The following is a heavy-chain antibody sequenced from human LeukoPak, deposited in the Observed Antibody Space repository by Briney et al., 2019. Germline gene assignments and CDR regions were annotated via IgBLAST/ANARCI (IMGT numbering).Heavy chain of an antibody. CDR3: ARTVGQEVFGI. Sequence: GGSLRLSCAASGFTVSSNYMSWVRQAPGKGLEWVSVIYSGGSTYYADSVKGRFTISRDNSKNTLYLQMNSLRAEDTAVYYCARTVGQEVFGIRGQGTMVTVSS. CDR2: IYSGGST. CDR1: GFTVSSNY. V-gene: IGHV3-53*01. J-gene: IGHJ3*02.